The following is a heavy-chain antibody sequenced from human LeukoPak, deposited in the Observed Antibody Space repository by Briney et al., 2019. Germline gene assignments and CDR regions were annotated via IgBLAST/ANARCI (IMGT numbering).Heavy chain of an antibody. CDR2: INPNSGGT. D-gene: IGHD2-2*01. J-gene: IGHJ5*02. CDR1: GYTFTCYY. Sequence: ASVTVSCTASGYTFTCYYMHWVRQAPGQGLEWMGWINPNSGGTSYAQKFQGWVTMTRDTSISTAYLELIRLKSDDTAVYYCARDPGLYQLLLWFDPWGQGTLVTVSS. V-gene: IGHV1-2*04. CDR3: ARDPGLYQLLLWFDP.